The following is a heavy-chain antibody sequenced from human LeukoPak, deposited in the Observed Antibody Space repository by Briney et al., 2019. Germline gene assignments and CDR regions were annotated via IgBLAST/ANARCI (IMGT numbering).Heavy chain of an antibody. Sequence: GGSLRLSCAASGFTFDDYAMHWVRQAPGKGLEWVSGISWNSGSIGYADSVKGRFTISRDNAKNSLYLQMNSLRAEDTALYYCAKDLEDEPGTYYFDYWGQGTLVTVSS. CDR3: AKDLEDEPGTYYFDY. J-gene: IGHJ4*02. CDR2: ISWNSGSI. D-gene: IGHD1-14*01. CDR1: GFTFDDYA. V-gene: IGHV3-9*01.